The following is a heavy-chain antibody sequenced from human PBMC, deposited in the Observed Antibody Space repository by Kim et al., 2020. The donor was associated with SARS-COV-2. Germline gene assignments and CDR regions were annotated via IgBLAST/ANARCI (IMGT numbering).Heavy chain of an antibody. D-gene: IGHD2-2*01. CDR1: GGSISSGGYY. CDR3: ARDIVVVPAAIGREDYYGMDV. CDR2: IYYSGST. V-gene: IGHV4-31*03. J-gene: IGHJ6*02. Sequence: SETLSLTCTVSGGSISSGGYYWSWIRQHPGKGLEWIGYIYYSGSTYYNPSLKSRVTISVDTSKNQFSLKLSSVTAADTAVYYCARDIVVVPAAIGREDYYGMDVWGQGTTVTVSS.